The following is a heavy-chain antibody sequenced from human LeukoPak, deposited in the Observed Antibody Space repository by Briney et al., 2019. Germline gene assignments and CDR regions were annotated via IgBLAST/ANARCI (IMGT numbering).Heavy chain of an antibody. CDR2: ISGSGSST. J-gene: IGHJ4*02. CDR3: AKGGQQLAKYDY. Sequence: GGSLRLSCAASGFTFSIYAMSWVRQAPGKRLELVSAISGSGSSTYYADSVKGRFTISRDNSKDTLYLQMNSLRAEDTAVYYCAKGGQQLAKYDYWGQGTLVTVSS. D-gene: IGHD6-13*01. V-gene: IGHV3-23*01. CDR1: GFTFSIYA.